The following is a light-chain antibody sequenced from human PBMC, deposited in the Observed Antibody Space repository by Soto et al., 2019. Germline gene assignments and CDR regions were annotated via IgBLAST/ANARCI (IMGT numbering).Light chain of an antibody. V-gene: IGKV3-20*01. CDR1: QSVSNTF. CDR2: GAS. CDR3: QQSGSPSGWT. J-gene: IGKJ1*01. Sequence: EVVLTQSAGTRSLSTGERATLSCRAVQSVSNTFLAWYQQKPGQAPRLLIYGASNRATGIPDRFSGSGSGTDFTLTISRLEPEDFAVYYCQQSGSPSGWTFGRGTKVDIK.